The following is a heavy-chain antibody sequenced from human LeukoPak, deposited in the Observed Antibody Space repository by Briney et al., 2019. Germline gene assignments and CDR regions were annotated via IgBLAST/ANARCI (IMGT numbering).Heavy chain of an antibody. Sequence: RGSLRLSCAASEFTFSSYAMHWVRQAPGKGLEWVALVSYDGSDKYYADSVKGRFTISRDNSKNTLYLQMNSLRGEDTAVYYCAKAHLLDCVLPFDYWGQGTLVTVSS. D-gene: IGHD3/OR15-3a*01. CDR2: VSYDGSDK. J-gene: IGHJ4*02. CDR3: AKAHLLDCVLPFDY. CDR1: EFTFSSYA. V-gene: IGHV3-30*18.